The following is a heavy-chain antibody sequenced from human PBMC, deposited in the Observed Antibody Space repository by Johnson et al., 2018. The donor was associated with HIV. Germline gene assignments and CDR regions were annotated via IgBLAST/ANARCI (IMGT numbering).Heavy chain of an antibody. CDR3: AKDRARGWLQFHDAFDI. CDR1: GFTFSNYG. Sequence: QVQLVESGGGVVQPGRSLRLSCAASGFTFSNYGMAWVRQAPGKGLEWVTVISFTGLKKYYADSVKGRFTISRDNSKNTLSLQMNSLRVEDTAVYYCAKDRARGWLQFHDAFDIWGQGTMVTVSS. V-gene: IGHV3-30*18. D-gene: IGHD5-24*01. CDR2: ISFTGLKK. J-gene: IGHJ3*02.